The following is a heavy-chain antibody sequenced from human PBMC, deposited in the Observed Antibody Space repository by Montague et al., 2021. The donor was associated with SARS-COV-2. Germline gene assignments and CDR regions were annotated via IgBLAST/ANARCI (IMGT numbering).Heavy chain of an antibody. CDR3: AKGRYSAYVLDY. CDR1: GFTFNSYS. D-gene: IGHD5-18*01. CDR2: IYSGDRCT. V-gene: IGHV3-23*03. Sequence: SLRLSCAASGFTFNSYSMSWVRQSPGKGLEWVSVIYSGDRCTYYADAVKGRFTISRDNSKNTLYLQMHSLRAEDTAKYYCAKGRYSAYVLDYWGQGTQVNVSS. J-gene: IGHJ4*02.